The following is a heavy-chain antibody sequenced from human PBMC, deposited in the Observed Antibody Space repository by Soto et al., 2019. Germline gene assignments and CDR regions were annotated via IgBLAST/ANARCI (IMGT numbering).Heavy chain of an antibody. CDR2: IYYSGST. CDR1: GGSISTYY. V-gene: IGHV4-59*08. Sequence: SETLSLTCTVSGGSISTYYCSWIRQPPGKGLEWIGYIYYSGSTNYNPSLKSRVTISVDTSKNQFSLKLSSVTAADTAVYYCARSSSEGWFDPWGQRTLVTVSS. D-gene: IGHD3-10*01. J-gene: IGHJ5*02. CDR3: ARSSSEGWFDP.